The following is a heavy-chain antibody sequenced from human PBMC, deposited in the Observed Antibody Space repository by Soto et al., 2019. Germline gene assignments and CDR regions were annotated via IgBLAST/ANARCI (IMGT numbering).Heavy chain of an antibody. D-gene: IGHD6-6*01. V-gene: IGHV3-23*01. J-gene: IGHJ4*02. CDR1: GFTFSSYA. Sequence: EVQLLESGGGLVQPGGSLRLSCAASGFTFSSYAMSWVHQAPGKGLEWVSAISGSGGSTYYADSVKGRFTISRDNSKNTLYLQMNSLRAEDTAVYYCAKPPGRYSSSSNFDYWGQGTLVTVSS. CDR3: AKPPGRYSSSSNFDY. CDR2: ISGSGGST.